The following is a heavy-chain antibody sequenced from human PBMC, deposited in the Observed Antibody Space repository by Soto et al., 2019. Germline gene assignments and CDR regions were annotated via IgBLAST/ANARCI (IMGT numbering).Heavy chain of an antibody. J-gene: IGHJ4*02. V-gene: IGHV3-23*01. D-gene: IGHD3-3*01. CDR2: ISGSGGST. CDR3: AKRPGIFGVVDY. Sequence: GGSLRLSCAASGFTFSSYAMSWVRQAPGKGLEWVSAISGSGGSTYYADSVKGRFTISRDNSKNTLYLQMNSLGAEDTAVYYCAKRPGIFGVVDYWGQGTLVTVSS. CDR1: GFTFSSYA.